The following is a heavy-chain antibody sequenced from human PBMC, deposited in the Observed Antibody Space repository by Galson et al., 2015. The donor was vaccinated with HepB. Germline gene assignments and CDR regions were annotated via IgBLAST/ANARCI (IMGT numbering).Heavy chain of an antibody. Sequence: QSGAEVKKPGESLKISCKGSGYSFTSYWIGWVRQMPGKGLEWMGIIYPGDSDTRYSPSFQGQVTISADKSISTAYLQWSSLKASDTAMYYCASPISNYYDSSGSFDIWGQGTMVTVSS. D-gene: IGHD3-22*01. J-gene: IGHJ3*02. CDR3: ASPISNYYDSSGSFDI. CDR1: GYSFTSYW. V-gene: IGHV5-51*01. CDR2: IYPGDSDT.